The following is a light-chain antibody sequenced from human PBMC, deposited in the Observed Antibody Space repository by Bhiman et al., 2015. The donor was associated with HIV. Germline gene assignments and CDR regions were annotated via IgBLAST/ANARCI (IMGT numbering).Light chain of an antibody. J-gene: IGLJ2*01. Sequence: QLVLTQPPSVSGAPGQRVTISCTGSSSNIGAGYDVHWYQQLPGTAPKLLIYGDNNRPSGVPDRFSGSKSGTSASLAIAGLQADDEADYYCQSYDNILNSVVFGGGTKLTVL. CDR3: QSYDNILNSVV. V-gene: IGLV1-40*01. CDR1: SSNIGAGYD. CDR2: GDN.